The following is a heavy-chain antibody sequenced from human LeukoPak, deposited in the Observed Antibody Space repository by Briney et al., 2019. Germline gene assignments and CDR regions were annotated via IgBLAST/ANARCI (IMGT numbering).Heavy chain of an antibody. CDR2: ISGSGYST. CDR3: TRDLMDYDVSTGLHHYYMDV. CDR1: GFTFGNYA. J-gene: IGHJ6*02. V-gene: IGHV3-23*01. D-gene: IGHD3-9*01. Sequence: PGGSLRLSCAASGFTFGNYAMSWVRQAPGKGLEWVSAISGSGYSTYYADSVKGRFTISRDNAKNTLYLQMNTLRVEDTAVYYCTRDLMDYDVSTGLHHYYMDVWGQGTTVTVSS.